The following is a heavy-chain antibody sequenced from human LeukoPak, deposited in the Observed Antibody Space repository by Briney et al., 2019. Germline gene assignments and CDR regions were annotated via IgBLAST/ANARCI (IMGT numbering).Heavy chain of an antibody. V-gene: IGHV3-23*01. CDR1: GFSFTDYA. J-gene: IGHJ4*01. CDR3: ARGSTAAAPGWVY. Sequence: GGSLRLSCAASGFSFTDYAMSWARQPPGKGLEWVSAVSGHGDTTDYVDSVKGRFTISRDNSRNTVHLQIDSLRIEDTGVYYCARGSTAAAPGWVYWGHGTLVTVSS. D-gene: IGHD6-19*01. CDR2: VSGHGDTT.